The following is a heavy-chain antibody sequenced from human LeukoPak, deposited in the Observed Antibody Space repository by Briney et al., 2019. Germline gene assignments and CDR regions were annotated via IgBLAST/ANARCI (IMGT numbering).Heavy chain of an antibody. CDR2: INPNSGGT. CDR3: TLTTVTTFFDY. D-gene: IGHD4-17*01. V-gene: IGHV1-2*06. J-gene: IGHJ4*02. CDR1: GYTFTGYY. Sequence: ASVKVSCKASGYTFTGYYMHWVRQAPGPGLEWIGRINPNSGGTNYAQKFQGRVTMIRDTSISTAYMELSRLRSNDTAVYYCTLTTVTTFFDYWGQGTLVTVSS.